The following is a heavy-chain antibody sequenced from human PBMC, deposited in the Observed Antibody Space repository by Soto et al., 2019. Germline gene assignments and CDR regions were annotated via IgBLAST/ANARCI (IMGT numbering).Heavy chain of an antibody. CDR1: GFTFSSYE. D-gene: IGHD4-4*01. V-gene: IGHV3-48*03. Sequence: PGGSLRLSCAASGFTFSSYEMNWVRQAPGKGLEWVSYISSSGSTIYYADSVKGRFTISRDNAKNSLYLQMNSLRAEDTAVYYCARESSSGYSNYIGFDYWGQGTLVTVSS. J-gene: IGHJ4*02. CDR2: ISSSGSTI. CDR3: ARESSSGYSNYIGFDY.